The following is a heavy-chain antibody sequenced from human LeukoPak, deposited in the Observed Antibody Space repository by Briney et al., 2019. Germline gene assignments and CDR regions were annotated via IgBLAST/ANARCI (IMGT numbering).Heavy chain of an antibody. J-gene: IGHJ3*02. Sequence: GESLKISCKGSGYIFTSYWIGWVRQMPGKGLEWMGIIYPGDSDTRYSPSFQGQVTISADKSISTAYLQWSSLKASDTAMYYCARQVGATGPDPNDAFDIWGQGTMVTVSS. V-gene: IGHV5-51*01. D-gene: IGHD1-26*01. CDR1: GYIFTSYW. CDR3: ARQVGATGPDPNDAFDI. CDR2: IYPGDSDT.